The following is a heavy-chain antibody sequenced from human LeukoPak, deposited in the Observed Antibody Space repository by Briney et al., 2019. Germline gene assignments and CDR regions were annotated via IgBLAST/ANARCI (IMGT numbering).Heavy chain of an antibody. Sequence: PSETLSLTCTVSGGSISSSSYYWGWIRQPPGKGLEWIGSIYYSGSTYYNPSLKSRVTISVDTSKNQFSLKLSSVTAADTAVYYCARGLKWLVRGDYYYYMDVWGKGTTVTISS. D-gene: IGHD6-19*01. CDR3: ARGLKWLVRGDYYYYMDV. V-gene: IGHV4-39*07. CDR1: GGSISSSSYY. J-gene: IGHJ6*03. CDR2: IYYSGST.